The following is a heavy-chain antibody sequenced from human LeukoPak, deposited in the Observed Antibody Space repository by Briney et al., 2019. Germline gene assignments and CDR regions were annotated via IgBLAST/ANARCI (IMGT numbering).Heavy chain of an antibody. V-gene: IGHV4-39*07. J-gene: IGHJ6*02. CDR3: VYTTGWTNFYYYGMDV. CDR2: IYYSGST. Sequence: SETLSLTCTVSGGSISSSSYYWGWIRQPPGKGLEWIGSIYYSGSTYYNPSLKSRVTISRDSSKNQFSLKLTSVTTADTATYYCVYTTGWTNFYYYGMDVWGQGTTVTVSS. CDR1: GGSISSSSYY. D-gene: IGHD3-16*01.